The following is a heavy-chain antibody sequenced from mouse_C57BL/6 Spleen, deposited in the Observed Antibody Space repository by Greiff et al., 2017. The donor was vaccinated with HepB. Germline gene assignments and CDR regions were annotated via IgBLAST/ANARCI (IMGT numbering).Heavy chain of an antibody. Sequence: QVQLQQPGAELVKPGASVKMSCKASGYTFTSYWITWVKQRPGQGLEWIGDIYPGSGSTNYNEKFKSKATLTVDTSSSTAYMQLSSLTSEGSAVYYCARAHYYGSSYDYWGQGTTLTVSS. D-gene: IGHD1-1*01. CDR3: ARAHYYGSSYDY. V-gene: IGHV1-55*01. J-gene: IGHJ2*01. CDR2: IYPGSGST. CDR1: GYTFTSYW.